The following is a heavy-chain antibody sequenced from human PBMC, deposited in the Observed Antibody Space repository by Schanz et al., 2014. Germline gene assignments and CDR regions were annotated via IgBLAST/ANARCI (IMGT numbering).Heavy chain of an antibody. V-gene: IGHV1-18*01. CDR1: GYTFTTYA. D-gene: IGHD3-3*01. CDR2: ISVYTGNT. CDR3: ARSAGRDFWSGYYTRFDY. Sequence: QVQLVQSGAEVKKPGASVRVSCKASGYTFTTYAMSWVRQAPGQGLEWVGWISVYTGNTKYGQKVQGRVTMTTDTSTSTVYMELRSLRSDDTAVYYCARSAGRDFWSGYYTRFDYWGRGTLVTVSS. J-gene: IGHJ4*02.